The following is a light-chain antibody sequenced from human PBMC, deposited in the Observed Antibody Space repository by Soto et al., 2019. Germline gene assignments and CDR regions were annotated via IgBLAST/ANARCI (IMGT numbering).Light chain of an antibody. CDR2: GAY. CDR1: QSVSSSY. CDR3: QQYGSSPRT. V-gene: IGKV3-20*01. Sequence: EIVLTQYPGTLSLSPGERSTLSCMASQSVSSSYLAWYQQKPGQAPRLLIYGAYSRATGITDRFSGSGSGTDFTLTISRLEPEDFAVYYCQQYGSSPRTFGQGTKVDIK. J-gene: IGKJ1*01.